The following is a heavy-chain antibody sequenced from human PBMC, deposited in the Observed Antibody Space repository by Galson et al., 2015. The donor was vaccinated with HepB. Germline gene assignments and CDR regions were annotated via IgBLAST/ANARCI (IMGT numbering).Heavy chain of an antibody. CDR2: ISGSGGST. CDR1: GFTFSSYA. V-gene: IGHV3-23*01. D-gene: IGHD3-3*01. CDR3: AKGITAGLRVFGYWYFDL. J-gene: IGHJ2*01. Sequence: SLRLSCAASGFTFSSYAMSWVRQAPGKGLEWVSAISGSGGSTYYADSVKGRFTISRDNSKNTLYLQMNRLRAEDTAVYYCAKGITAGLRVFGYWYFDLWGRGTLVTVSS.